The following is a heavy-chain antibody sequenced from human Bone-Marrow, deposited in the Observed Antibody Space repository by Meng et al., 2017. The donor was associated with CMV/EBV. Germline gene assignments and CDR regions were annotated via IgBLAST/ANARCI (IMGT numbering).Heavy chain of an antibody. CDR3: TKDGGYSRSNNWYAAFDI. CDR1: GFTFISYA. D-gene: IGHD2-2*01. Sequence: GESLKISCAASGFTFISYAMTWVRQAPGKGLEWVASIDGSGRRTYYADSVKGRFTISRDNSKNTLSLQMNSLRAEDTAVYYCTKDGGYSRSNNWYAAFDIWGQGTMVTV. CDR2: IDGSGRRT. V-gene: IGHV3-23*01. J-gene: IGHJ3*02.